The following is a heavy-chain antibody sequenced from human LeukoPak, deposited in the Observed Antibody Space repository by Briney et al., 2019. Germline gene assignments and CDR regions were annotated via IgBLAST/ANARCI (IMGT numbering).Heavy chain of an antibody. J-gene: IGHJ3*02. D-gene: IGHD1-26*01. CDR1: GFTFSNAW. Sequence: GGSLRLSCAASGFTFSNAWMNWVRQAPGKGLEWVSSISSSSSYIYYADSVKGRFTISRDNAKNSLYLQMNSLRAEDTAVYYCARDLGGSYGGGRAFDMWGQGTMVTVSS. CDR2: ISSSSSYI. CDR3: ARDLGGSYGGGRAFDM. V-gene: IGHV3-21*01.